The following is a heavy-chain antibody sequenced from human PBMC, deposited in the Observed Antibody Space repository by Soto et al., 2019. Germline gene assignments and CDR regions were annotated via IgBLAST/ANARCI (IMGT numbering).Heavy chain of an antibody. D-gene: IGHD6-19*01. Sequence: EVQVVESGGGLVPPGGSLRLSCAASGFTVSSHYMSWVRQAPGKGLEWVSVIFTGGATYYAASVKGRFTISRHSSKNTVDLQMHSLGAEDTAVYYCARDRYSSGWLDAFDIWGQGIMVTVSS. J-gene: IGHJ3*02. CDR1: GFTVSSHY. CDR3: ARDRYSSGWLDAFDI. CDR2: IFTGGAT. V-gene: IGHV3-53*04.